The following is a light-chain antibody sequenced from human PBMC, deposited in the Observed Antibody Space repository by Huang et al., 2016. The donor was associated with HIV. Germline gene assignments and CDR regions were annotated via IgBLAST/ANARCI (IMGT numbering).Light chain of an antibody. J-gene: IGKJ1*01. CDR1: QSVSVN. V-gene: IGKV3-15*01. CDR3: QQYNNGPPWT. CDR2: SAS. Sequence: EIVMTQSPATLSVTPGEGATLSCRGTQSVSVNLAWYQQKPGQAPRRRIHSASTRATGIPVRFSGGGSGTEFTLTISRLQSEDSAVYYCQQYNNGPPWTFGQGTKVEIK.